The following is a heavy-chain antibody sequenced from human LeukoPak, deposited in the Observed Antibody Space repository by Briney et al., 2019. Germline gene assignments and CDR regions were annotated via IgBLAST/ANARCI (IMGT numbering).Heavy chain of an antibody. Sequence: GASVKVSCKASGGTFSSYAISWVRQAPGQGLEWMGGIIPIFGTANYAQKFQGRVTITADESTSTAYMELSSLRSEDTAVYYCASYGVEMATISDYWGQGTLVTVSS. J-gene: IGHJ4*02. D-gene: IGHD5-24*01. V-gene: IGHV1-69*01. CDR2: IIPIFGTA. CDR1: GGTFSSYA. CDR3: ASYGVEMATISDY.